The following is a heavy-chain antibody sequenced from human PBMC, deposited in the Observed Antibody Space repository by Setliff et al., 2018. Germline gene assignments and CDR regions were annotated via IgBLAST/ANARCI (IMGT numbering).Heavy chain of an antibody. CDR3: ARGLVTIFGVVIMSPPWFDP. V-gene: IGHV4-39*07. J-gene: IGHJ5*02. CDR2: IYYSGST. D-gene: IGHD3-3*01. CDR1: GGSISSSSYY. Sequence: ASETLSLTCTVSGGSISSSSYYWGWIRQPPGKGLEWIGSIYYSGSTYYNPSLKSRVTISIDTSKNQFSLKLSSVTAADTAVYYCARGLVTIFGVVIMSPPWFDPWGQGTLVTVS.